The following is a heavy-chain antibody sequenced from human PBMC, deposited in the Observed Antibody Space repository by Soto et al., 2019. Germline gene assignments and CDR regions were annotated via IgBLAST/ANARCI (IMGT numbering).Heavy chain of an antibody. D-gene: IGHD3-16*01. CDR1: GFSFRDEY. J-gene: IGHJ4*02. CDR2: ISSRSSHT. CDR3: ARGGSEIEY. V-gene: IGHV3-11*06. Sequence: GGSLRLSCAASGFSFRDEYMSWIRQAPGKGLEWVSYISSRSSHTNYADFVKGRFTISRDNARNSLFLQMDSLRVEDTAIYYCARGGSEIEYWGQGTLVTVSS.